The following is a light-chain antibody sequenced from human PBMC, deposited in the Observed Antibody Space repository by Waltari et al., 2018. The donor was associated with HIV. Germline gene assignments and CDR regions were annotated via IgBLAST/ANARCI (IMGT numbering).Light chain of an antibody. J-gene: IGLJ3*02. Sequence: QSALTQPRSVSGSPGQSIIISCRGTNYDIGAYNSVSWYQQHPGKAPNLVIFDVSDRPSGVPDRFSGSKSGNTASLTISGLRADDEADYYCSSYAGDYRVFGTGTKLTVL. CDR3: SSYAGDYRV. V-gene: IGLV2-11*01. CDR2: DVS. CDR1: NYDIGAYNS.